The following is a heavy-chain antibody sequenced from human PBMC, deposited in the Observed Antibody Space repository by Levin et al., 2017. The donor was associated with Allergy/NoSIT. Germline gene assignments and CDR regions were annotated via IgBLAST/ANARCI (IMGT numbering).Heavy chain of an antibody. J-gene: IGHJ4*02. D-gene: IGHD6-13*01. CDR2: MSSDGTGV. V-gene: IGHV3-11*01. CDR3: ARGGAAAGNDY. Sequence: PGGSLRLSCAASGFIFRDSYMSWNRQAPGKGLEWVAHMSSDGTGVYHADSVKGRFTISRDNGRNLLYLQMNGLRVEDTAVYFCARGGAAAGNDYWGQGTLVTVSS. CDR1: GFIFRDSY.